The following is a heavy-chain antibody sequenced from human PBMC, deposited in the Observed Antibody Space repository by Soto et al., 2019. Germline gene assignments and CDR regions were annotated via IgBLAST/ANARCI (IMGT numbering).Heavy chain of an antibody. CDR3: ARGGYYYDSSGPLFDY. Sequence: SETLSLTCAVYGGSFSGYYWSWIRQPPGKGLEWIGEINHSGSTNYNPSLKSRVTISVDTSKNQFSLKLSSVTAADTAVYYWARGGYYYDSSGPLFDYWGQGTLVTVSS. V-gene: IGHV4-34*01. CDR1: GGSFSGYY. D-gene: IGHD3-22*01. CDR2: INHSGST. J-gene: IGHJ4*02.